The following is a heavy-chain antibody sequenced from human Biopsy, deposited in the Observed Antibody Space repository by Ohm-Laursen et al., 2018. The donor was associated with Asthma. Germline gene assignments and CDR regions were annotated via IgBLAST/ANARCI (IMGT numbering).Heavy chain of an antibody. CDR3: ARKAGSCISRTCYSLDF. CDR1: GGTFNTYV. CDR2: INSVLGTT. J-gene: IGHJ4*02. Sequence: SVKVSCKALGGTFNTYVIGWVRQAPGQGLEWMGGINSVLGTTTYPQKFQDRVTITADDSTSTVYMELSSLRSEDTAVYYCARKAGSCISRTCYSLDFWGQGTLVTVSS. V-gene: IGHV1-69*13. D-gene: IGHD2-2*01.